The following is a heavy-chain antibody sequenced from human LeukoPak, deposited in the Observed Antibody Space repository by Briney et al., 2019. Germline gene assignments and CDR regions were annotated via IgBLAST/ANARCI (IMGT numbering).Heavy chain of an antibody. V-gene: IGHV4-39*07. CDR1: GGSISSSSYY. Sequence: SETLSLTCTVSGGSISSSSYYWGWIRQPPGKGLEWIGSIYYSGSTYYNPSLKSRVTISVDTSKNQFSLKLSSVTAEDTAVYYCAVPGIAVAGTPYYFDYWGQGTLVTVSS. J-gene: IGHJ4*02. CDR2: IYYSGST. D-gene: IGHD6-19*01. CDR3: AVPGIAVAGTPYYFDY.